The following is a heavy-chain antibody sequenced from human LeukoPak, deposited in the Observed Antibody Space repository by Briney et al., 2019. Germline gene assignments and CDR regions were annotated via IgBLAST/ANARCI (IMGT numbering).Heavy chain of an antibody. CDR1: GFSFSDYY. CDR2: ISSHGSSI. V-gene: IGHV3-11*04. Sequence: GGSLRLSCAASGFSFSDYYVIWIRQAPGRGLEYVSYISSHGSSIHYADSVKGRFTISRDNAKNSLYLQMNSLRAEDTAVYYCARLYCSSTSCPYYYYYMDVWGKGTTVTVSS. J-gene: IGHJ6*03. D-gene: IGHD2-2*01. CDR3: ARLYCSSTSCPYYYYYMDV.